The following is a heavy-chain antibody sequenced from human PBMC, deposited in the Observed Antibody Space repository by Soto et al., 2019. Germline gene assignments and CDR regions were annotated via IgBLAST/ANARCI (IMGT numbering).Heavy chain of an antibody. Sequence: QVQLVQSGAEVKKPGASVKVSCKASGNTFTSYDINWVRQATGHGLEWMGWINPNSGNIGYAQKVQGRVTMTRDTAIRTAYMEVSRLRSDDTAVYYCARGRASGSYYLLDYWGQGTLVTVSS. CDR3: ARGRASGSYYLLDY. V-gene: IGHV1-8*01. J-gene: IGHJ4*02. CDR1: GNTFTSYD. CDR2: INPNSGNI. D-gene: IGHD3-10*01.